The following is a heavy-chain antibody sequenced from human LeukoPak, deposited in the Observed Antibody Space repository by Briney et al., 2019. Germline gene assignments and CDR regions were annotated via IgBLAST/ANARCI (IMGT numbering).Heavy chain of an antibody. V-gene: IGHV1-46*01. CDR1: GYTFTSYY. Sequence: ASVKVSCKASGYTFTSYYMHWVRQAPGQGLEWMGIINPSGGSTSYAQKFQGRVTMTRDTSTSTVYMELSSLRSEDTAVYYCARASTSCYTGFCYYYYYGMDVWGQGTTVTVSS. D-gene: IGHD2-2*02. CDR3: ARASTSCYTGFCYYYYYGMDV. J-gene: IGHJ6*02. CDR2: INPSGGST.